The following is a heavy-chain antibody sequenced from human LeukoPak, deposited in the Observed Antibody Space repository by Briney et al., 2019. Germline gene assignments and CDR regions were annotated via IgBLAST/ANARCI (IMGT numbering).Heavy chain of an antibody. CDR1: GFTFSSYA. CDR3: AKNYYDSRGYYYIFDY. Sequence: GGSLRLSCAASGFTFSSYAMSWVRQAPGKGLEWVSAISGSDGSTYYADSVKGRFTISRDNSKNALYLRMNSLRAEDTAVYYCAKNYYDSRGYYYIFDYWGQGTLVTVSS. J-gene: IGHJ4*02. D-gene: IGHD3-22*01. CDR2: ISGSDGST. V-gene: IGHV3-23*01.